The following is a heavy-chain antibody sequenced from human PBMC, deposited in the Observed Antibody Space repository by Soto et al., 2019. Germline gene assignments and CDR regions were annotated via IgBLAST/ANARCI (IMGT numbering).Heavy chain of an antibody. CDR3: ARDRYYYGSGSYSHYYYYGMDV. Sequence: SETLSLTCTVSGGSISSGDYYWSWIRQPPGKGLEWIGYIYYSGSTYYNPSLKSRVTISLDTSKNQFSLKLSSVTAADTAVYYCARDRYYYGSGSYSHYYYYGMDVWGQGTTVTVSS. D-gene: IGHD3-10*01. V-gene: IGHV4-30-4*01. J-gene: IGHJ6*02. CDR1: GGSISSGDYY. CDR2: IYYSGST.